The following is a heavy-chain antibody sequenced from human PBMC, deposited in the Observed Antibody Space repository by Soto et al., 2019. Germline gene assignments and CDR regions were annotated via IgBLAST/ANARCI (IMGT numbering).Heavy chain of an antibody. D-gene: IGHD2-15*01. J-gene: IGHJ3*02. CDR3: ARIVVPGYAFDI. CDR1: GFSLSNARMG. CDR2: IFSNDEK. V-gene: IGHV2-26*01. Sequence: QVTLKESGPVLVKPTETLTLTCTVSGFSLSNARMGVSWIRQPPGKALEWLAHIFSNDEKSYSTSLKSRLNISKDTSKSQVVLTMTNMDPVDTATYFCARIVVPGYAFDIWGQGTMVTVSS.